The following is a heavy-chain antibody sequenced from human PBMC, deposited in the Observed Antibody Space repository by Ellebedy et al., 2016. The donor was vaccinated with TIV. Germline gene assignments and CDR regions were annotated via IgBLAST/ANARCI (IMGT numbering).Heavy chain of an antibody. CDR1: GFIFSDYY. V-gene: IGHV3-7*01. J-gene: IGHJ1*01. D-gene: IGHD5-24*01. CDR2: IKQDGSEK. Sequence: PGGSLRLSCAASGFIFSDYYMNWVRQAPGKGLEWVANIKQDGSEKYYVGSVKGRFTISRDNAKHSLDLHMSSLTGEDTAVYYCSRGGAASGEGSGRWQYFQHWGQGALVIVSS. CDR3: SRGGAASGEGSGRWQYFQH.